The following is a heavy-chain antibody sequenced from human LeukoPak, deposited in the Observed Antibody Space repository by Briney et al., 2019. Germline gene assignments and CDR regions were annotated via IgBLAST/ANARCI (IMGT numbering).Heavy chain of an antibody. CDR1: GGSISSGSYY. D-gene: IGHD6-13*01. J-gene: IGHJ3*02. Sequence: SEILSLTCTVSGGSISSGSYYWSWIRQPAGKGLEWIGRIYTSGSTNYNPSLKSRVTISVDTSKNQFSLKLSSVTAADTAVYYCAREKGSSWYTDAFDIWGQGTMVTVSS. CDR3: AREKGSSWYTDAFDI. CDR2: IYTSGST. V-gene: IGHV4-61*02.